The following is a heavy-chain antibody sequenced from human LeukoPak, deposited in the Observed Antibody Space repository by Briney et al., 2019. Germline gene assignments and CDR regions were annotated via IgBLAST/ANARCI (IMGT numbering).Heavy chain of an antibody. V-gene: IGHV3-48*04. J-gene: IGHJ4*02. CDR2: IRSSGSTI. Sequence: GGSLRLSCAASGFTFSSYGMSWVRQAPGKGLEWVSYIRSSGSTIYYADSVKGRFTISRDNAKNSLYLQMNSLRAEDTAVYYCARALNYYGSGSYRNWGQGTLVTVSS. CDR3: ARALNYYGSGSYRN. CDR1: GFTFSSYG. D-gene: IGHD3-10*01.